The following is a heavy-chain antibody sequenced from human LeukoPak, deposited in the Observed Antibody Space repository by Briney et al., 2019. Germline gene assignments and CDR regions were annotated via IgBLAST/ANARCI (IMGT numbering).Heavy chain of an antibody. CDR2: ITSSSRYI. V-gene: IGHV3-21*01. CDR1: GFTFSWYI. CDR3: ARDSGYCCGSSGDTEACDN. J-gene: IGHJ3*02. Sequence: GGSLRLFYPSSGFTFSWYIMHWLRQAPGKGLEWVSSITSSSRYIYYTDSVRGRFTISRDNAKNSLYLQMNSLRAEDTAVCYCARDSGYCCGSSGDTEACDNCWQETMVTVSS. D-gene: IGHD2-15*01.